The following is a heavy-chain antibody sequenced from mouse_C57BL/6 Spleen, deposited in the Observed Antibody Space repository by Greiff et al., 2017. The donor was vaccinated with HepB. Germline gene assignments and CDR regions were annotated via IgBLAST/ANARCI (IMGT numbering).Heavy chain of an antibody. V-gene: IGHV1-55*01. J-gene: IGHJ3*01. Sequence: QVQLQQPGAELVKPGASVKMSCKASGYTFTSYWITWVKQRPGQGLEWIGDIYPGSGSTNYNEKYKGKATLTVYTSSSTAYMQLSSLTSEGSAVYYCASYDGSYSWFAYWGQGTLVTVSA. CDR1: GYTFTSYW. CDR2: IYPGSGST. D-gene: IGHD1-1*02. CDR3: ASYDGSYSWFAY.